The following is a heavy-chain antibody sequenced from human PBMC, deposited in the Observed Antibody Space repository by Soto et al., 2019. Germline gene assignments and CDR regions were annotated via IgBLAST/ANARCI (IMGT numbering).Heavy chain of an antibody. Sequence: ITLEESGPTLVKPTETLTLTCTFSGFSLTTGVGVGWVRQTPGKALEWLALVYWDDDKHYNPSPKTRLTITKDDSKGQVVLTMTKMDPADSATYYCATLTADFWGPGTLVTVS. V-gene: IGHV2-5*02. CDR3: ATLTADF. J-gene: IGHJ4*02. CDR2: VYWDDDK. CDR1: GFSLTTGVG.